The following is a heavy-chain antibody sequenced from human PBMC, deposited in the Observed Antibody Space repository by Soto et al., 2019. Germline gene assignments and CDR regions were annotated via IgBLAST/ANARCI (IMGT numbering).Heavy chain of an antibody. J-gene: IGHJ3*02. V-gene: IGHV3-30*18. CDR3: AKGHVAEIHSAFFI. D-gene: IGHD6-19*01. Sequence: QVQLVESGGGVVQPGRSLRVSCEVSGFTLSSYGMHWVRQAPGKGLEWVGGISSDGSRESYGDSVKGRFTISRDNARNTVYLQMNSLRGDDTAVYYCAKGHVAEIHSAFFIWGQGTVVTVSS. CDR2: ISSDGSRE. CDR1: GFTLSSYG.